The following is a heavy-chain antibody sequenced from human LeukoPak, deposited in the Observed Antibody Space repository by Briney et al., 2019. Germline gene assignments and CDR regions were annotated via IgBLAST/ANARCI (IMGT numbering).Heavy chain of an antibody. Sequence: PSETLSLTCTVSGGSISSSSYYWGWIRQPPGKRLEWIGSIYFSGGTYYNPSLKSRVTVSVDTSNNQFSLNLSSVTAADTGVYYCASIRGSCSIDYWGQGTLVTVSS. CDR1: GGSISSSSYY. CDR3: ASIRGSCSIDY. J-gene: IGHJ4*02. V-gene: IGHV4-39*01. D-gene: IGHD2-15*01. CDR2: IYFSGGT.